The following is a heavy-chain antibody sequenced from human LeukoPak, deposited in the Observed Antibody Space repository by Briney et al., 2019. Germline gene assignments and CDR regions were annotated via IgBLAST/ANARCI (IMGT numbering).Heavy chain of an antibody. CDR2: IIPILGIA. CDR3: ARALNYYYGPDY. Sequence: SVKVSCKASGGTFSSYAISWVRQAPGQGLEWMGRIIPILGIANYAQKFQGRVTITADKSTSTAYMELSGLRSEDTAVYYCARALNYYYGPDYWGQGTLVTVSS. J-gene: IGHJ4*02. D-gene: IGHD3-10*01. V-gene: IGHV1-69*04. CDR1: GGTFSSYA.